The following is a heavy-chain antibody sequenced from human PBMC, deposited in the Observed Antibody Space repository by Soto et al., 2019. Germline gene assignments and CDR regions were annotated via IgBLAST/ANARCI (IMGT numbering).Heavy chain of an antibody. CDR3: AKDPLDYGDYVDWFDP. CDR1: GFTFSSYA. J-gene: IGHJ5*02. Sequence: EVQLLESGGGLVQPGGSLRLSCAASGFTFSSYAMSWVRQAPGKGLEWVSAISGSGGSTYYADSVKGRFTISRDKSKNTLYLQMNSLRAEDTAVYYCAKDPLDYGDYVDWFDPWGQGTLVTVSS. D-gene: IGHD4-17*01. V-gene: IGHV3-23*01. CDR2: ISGSGGST.